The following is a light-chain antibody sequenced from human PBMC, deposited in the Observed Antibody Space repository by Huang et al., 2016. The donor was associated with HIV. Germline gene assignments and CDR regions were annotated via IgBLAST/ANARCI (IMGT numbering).Light chain of an antibody. CDR1: QNITSV. Sequence: DIQLTQSPSSLSASVGDRVTITCRASQNITSVLNWYKQTPGKAPNLLIYAASSLQRGVPSRCSGSGSGTDFTLTISGRQPVDLGTYYCQQSYNTSWTFGEGTTVEIK. CDR3: QQSYNTSWT. CDR2: AAS. V-gene: IGKV1-39*01. J-gene: IGKJ1*01.